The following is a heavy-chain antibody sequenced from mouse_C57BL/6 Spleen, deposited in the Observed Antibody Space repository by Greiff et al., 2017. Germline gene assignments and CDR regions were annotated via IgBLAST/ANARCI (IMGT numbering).Heavy chain of an antibody. J-gene: IGHJ4*01. CDR2: IHPNSGST. V-gene: IGHV1-64*01. CDR3: ARRDYGSSGYAMDY. CDR1: GYTFTSYW. Sequence: VQLQQPGAELVKPGASVKLSCKASGYTFTSYWMHWVKQRPGQGLEWIGMIHPNSGSTNYNEKFKSKATLTVDKSSSTAYMQLGSLTSEDSAVYYCARRDYGSSGYAMDYWGQGTSVTFSS. D-gene: IGHD1-1*01.